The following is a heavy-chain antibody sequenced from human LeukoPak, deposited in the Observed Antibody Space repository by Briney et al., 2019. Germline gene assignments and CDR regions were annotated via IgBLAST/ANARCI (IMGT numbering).Heavy chain of an antibody. V-gene: IGHV6-1*01. CDR2: TYYRSKWYT. CDR3: ARADYGDYVWFDP. Sequence: SQTLSLTCAISGDSVSSNSAAWDWIRQAPSRGLEWLGRTYYRSKWYTDYAVSVKGRITINPDTSKNQFSLQLNSVTPEDTAVYYCARADYGDYVWFDPWGQGTLVTVSS. J-gene: IGHJ5*02. D-gene: IGHD4-17*01. CDR1: GDSVSSNSAA.